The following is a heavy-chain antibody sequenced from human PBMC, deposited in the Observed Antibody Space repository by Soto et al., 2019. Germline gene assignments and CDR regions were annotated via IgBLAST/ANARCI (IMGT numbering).Heavy chain of an antibody. CDR1: GYTFTSYY. CDR3: ARSGPYYYDSSGTFDY. Sequence: VKVSCKASGYTFTSYYMHWVRQAPGQGLEWMGWINPNSGGTNYAQKFQGWVTMTRDTSISTAYMELSRLRSDDTAVYYCARSGPYYYDSSGTFDYWGQGTLVTVS. J-gene: IGHJ4*02. D-gene: IGHD3-22*01. V-gene: IGHV1-2*04. CDR2: INPNSGGT.